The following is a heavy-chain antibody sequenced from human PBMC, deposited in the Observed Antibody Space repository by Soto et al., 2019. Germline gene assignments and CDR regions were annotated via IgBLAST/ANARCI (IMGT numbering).Heavy chain of an antibody. D-gene: IGHD3-9*01. CDR2: FEPEHGET. V-gene: IGHV1-24*01. Sequence: QVQVVQSGAEVKKPGASVKVSCRVSGYSLSDLSIHWVRQPPGNGPEWMGGFEPEHGETLYAQRFQGRVTMTEDTSTDTAYMELSGLTSEDTAVYYCASARRIYFQADFWGQGTLVTVSS. CDR1: GYSLSDLS. CDR3: ASARRIYFQADF. J-gene: IGHJ3*01.